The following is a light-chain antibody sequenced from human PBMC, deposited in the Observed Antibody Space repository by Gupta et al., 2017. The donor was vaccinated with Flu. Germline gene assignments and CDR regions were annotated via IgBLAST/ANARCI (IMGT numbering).Light chain of an antibody. CDR3: QSDDSSLSAV. Sequence: QSVLTQPPSVSGAPGQRVTISCTGSSSNIGAGYDVHWYPQLPGTAPKLLIYGNSNRPSGVPDRFSGSKSGTAASLAITGRQAGDEADYYCQSDDSSLSAVFGGGTKLTVL. J-gene: IGLJ2*01. V-gene: IGLV1-40*01. CDR2: GNS. CDR1: SSNIGAGYD.